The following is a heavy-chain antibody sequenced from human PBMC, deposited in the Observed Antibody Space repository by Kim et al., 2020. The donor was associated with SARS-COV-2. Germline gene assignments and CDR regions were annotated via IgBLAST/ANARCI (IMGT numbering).Heavy chain of an antibody. D-gene: IGHD3-10*01. CDR1: GGSISSYY. Sequence: SETLSLTCTVSGGSISSYYWSWIRQPPGKGLEWIGYIYYSGSTNYNPSLKSRVTISVDTSKNQFSLKLSSVTAADTAVYYCARVVSSTRYWVGDYYGMDVWGQGTTVTVSS. CDR2: IYYSGST. J-gene: IGHJ6*02. V-gene: IGHV4-59*13. CDR3: ARVVSSTRYWVGDYYGMDV.